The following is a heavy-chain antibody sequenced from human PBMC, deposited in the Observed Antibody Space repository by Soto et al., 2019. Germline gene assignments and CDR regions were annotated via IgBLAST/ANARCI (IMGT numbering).Heavy chain of an antibody. D-gene: IGHD1-1*01. CDR2: ITYDGSYS. CDR1: GFVFRHFD. Sequence: QEQLVESGGGVVQSGRSLRLSCVGSGFVFRHFDMHWVRQAPGKGLEWVALITYDGSYSHYADVVKGRFTIARDDDKATVSLQMDNLTPEDTALYYCAKARGRSNWVNYYGLDVWGQGTTVTVSS. CDR3: AKARGRSNWVNYYGLDV. J-gene: IGHJ6*02. V-gene: IGHV3-30*18.